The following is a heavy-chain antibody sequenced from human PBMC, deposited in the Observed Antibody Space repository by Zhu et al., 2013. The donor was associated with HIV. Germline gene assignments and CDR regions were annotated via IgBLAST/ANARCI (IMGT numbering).Heavy chain of an antibody. CDR3: ARGFHRGPYYYYRLWTS. CDR2: IIPIFGTA. J-gene: IGHJ6*01. CDR1: GGTFSSYA. V-gene: IGHV1-69*01. Sequence: QVQLVQSGAEVKKPGSSVKVSCKASGGTFSSYAISWVRQAPGQGLEWMGGIIPIFGTANYAQKFQGRVTITADESTSTAYMELSSLRSEDTAVYYCARGFHRGPYYYYRLWTSGGQGDHGSPVSS.